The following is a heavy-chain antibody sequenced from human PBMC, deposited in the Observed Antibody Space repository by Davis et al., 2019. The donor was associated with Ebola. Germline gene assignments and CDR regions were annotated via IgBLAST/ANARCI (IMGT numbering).Heavy chain of an antibody. D-gene: IGHD1-26*01. J-gene: IGHJ6*02. CDR3: ARERNIVGATNGMDV. Sequence: ASVTVSCKASRYIFTTYAMHWVRQAPGQRLEWMGWVHGGNGNTKYSQRFQGRLTITADRSTSTAYMELSSLRSEDTAVYYCARERNIVGATNGMDVWGQGTTVTVSS. V-gene: IGHV1-3*01. CDR1: RYIFTTYA. CDR2: VHGGNGNT.